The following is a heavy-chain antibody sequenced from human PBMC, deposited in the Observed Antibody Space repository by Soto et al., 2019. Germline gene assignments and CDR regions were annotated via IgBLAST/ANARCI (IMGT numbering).Heavy chain of an antibody. V-gene: IGHV1-3*05. D-gene: IGHD6-19*01. Sequence: QVQLVQFGAEEKKPGASVKVSCKASGYTFTSYAMHWVRQAPGQRLEWMGWINAGNGNTKYSQKFQGRVTITRDTYASTAYMELSSLRSEDTAVYYCARGSGWYPPFDYWGQGTLVTVSS. J-gene: IGHJ4*02. CDR2: INAGNGNT. CDR1: GYTFTSYA. CDR3: ARGSGWYPPFDY.